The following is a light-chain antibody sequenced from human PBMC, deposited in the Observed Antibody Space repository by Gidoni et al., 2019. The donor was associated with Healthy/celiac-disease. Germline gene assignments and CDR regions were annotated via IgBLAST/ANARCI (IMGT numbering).Light chain of an antibody. CDR1: QGISSY. J-gene: IGKJ5*01. V-gene: IGKV1-8*01. CDR3: QQYYSYPLT. CDR2: AAS. Sequence: AIRITQSPSSLSAATGDRVTTTCRASQGISSYLAWYQQKQGKAPKLLIYAASTVQSGVPSRFSGSGSGRDFTLTISCLQSEDFATYYCQQYYSYPLTFGQGTRLEIK.